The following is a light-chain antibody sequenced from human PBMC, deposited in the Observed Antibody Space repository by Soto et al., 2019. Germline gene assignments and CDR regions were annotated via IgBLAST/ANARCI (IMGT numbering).Light chain of an antibody. J-gene: IGKJ1*01. V-gene: IGKV1-5*03. CDR1: LSFSSW. CDR3: LQYNNYPWT. Sequence: DIQMTQSPSTLSASVGDRVTITCRASLSFSSWLAWYQQKPGKAPKLLIYKASSLESGVPSRFSGSGSGTEFTLTISILQPDDFATYYCLQYNNYPWTFGQGTKVEIK. CDR2: KAS.